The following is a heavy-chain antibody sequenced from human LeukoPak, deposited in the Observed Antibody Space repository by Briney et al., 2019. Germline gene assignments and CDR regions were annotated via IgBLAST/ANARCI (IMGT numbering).Heavy chain of an antibody. J-gene: IGHJ5*02. Sequence: SETLSLTCTVSGGSISSYYWSWIRQPPGKGLEWIGEINHSGSTNYNPSLKSRVTISVDTSKNQFSLKLSSVTAADTAVYYCARGASRLKFDPWGQGTLVTVSS. CDR1: GGSISSYY. CDR2: INHSGST. CDR3: ARGASRLKFDP. V-gene: IGHV4-34*01.